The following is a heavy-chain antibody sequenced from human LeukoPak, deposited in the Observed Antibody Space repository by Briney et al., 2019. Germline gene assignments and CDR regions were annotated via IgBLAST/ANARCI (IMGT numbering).Heavy chain of an antibody. CDR3: AREGYDGSGYYYGYFQH. V-gene: IGHV4-31*03. Sequence: SETLPLTCTVSGGSISSGGYHWSWIRQHPGKGLEWIGYIYYSGSTYYNPSLKSRVTISVDTSKNQFSLKLSSVTAADTAVYYCAREGYDGSGYYYGYFQHWGQGTLVTVSS. J-gene: IGHJ1*01. D-gene: IGHD3-22*01. CDR1: GGSISSGGYH. CDR2: IYYSGST.